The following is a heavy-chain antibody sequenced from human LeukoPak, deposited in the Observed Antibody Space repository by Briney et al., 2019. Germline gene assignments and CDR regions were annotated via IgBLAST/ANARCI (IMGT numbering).Heavy chain of an antibody. V-gene: IGHV3-23*01. CDR1: GFTFSSYA. CDR3: AKFYYGDRKNADY. J-gene: IGHJ4*02. D-gene: IGHD4-17*01. Sequence: GGSLRLSCAASGFTFSSYAMSWVRQAPGKGLEWVSAISGSGGSTYYADSVKGRFTISRDNSKNTLYLQMNSLKAGDTAVYYCAKFYYGDRKNADYWGQGTLVTVPS. CDR2: ISGSGGST.